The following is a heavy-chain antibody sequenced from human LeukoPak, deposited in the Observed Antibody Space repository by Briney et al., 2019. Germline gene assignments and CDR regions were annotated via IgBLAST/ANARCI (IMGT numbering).Heavy chain of an antibody. Sequence: ASVKVSCKASGYTFTSYGISGVRQAPGQGLEWMGWISAYNGNTNYAQKLQGRVTMTTATSTSTAYMGLRSLRSDDTAVYYCARYIVLMVYAFYGMDVWGQGTTVTVSS. CDR2: ISAYNGNT. D-gene: IGHD2-8*01. V-gene: IGHV1-18*01. CDR3: ARYIVLMVYAFYGMDV. CDR1: GYTFTSYG. J-gene: IGHJ6*02.